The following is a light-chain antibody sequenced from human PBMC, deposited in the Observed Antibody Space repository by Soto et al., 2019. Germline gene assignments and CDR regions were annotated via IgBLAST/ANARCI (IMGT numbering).Light chain of an antibody. J-gene: IGLJ1*01. CDR2: DVS. Sequence: QSALTQPASVSGSPGQSITISCTGTSSDVGGHNFVSWYQQHPGKAPKLMIYDVSNRPSGVSARFSGSKSGNTASLTISGLQAEDEADYYCSSYTSSSTLFVFGTGTKVTAL. V-gene: IGLV2-14*01. CDR1: SSDVGGHNF. CDR3: SSYTSSSTLFV.